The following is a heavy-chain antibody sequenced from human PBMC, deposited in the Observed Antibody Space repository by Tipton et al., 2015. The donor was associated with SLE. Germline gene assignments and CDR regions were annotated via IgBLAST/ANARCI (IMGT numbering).Heavy chain of an antibody. CDR2: IYHSGST. D-gene: IGHD3-22*01. CDR1: GESFSAYY. CDR3: ARRRYYASGAFDI. Sequence: GLVKPSETLSLTCAVYGESFSAYYWSWIRQPPGKGLEWIGAIYHSGSTYYNPSLKSRVTISEDTSKNQFSLRLRSVTAADTAVYYCARRRYYASGAFDIWGQGTMVTVSS. V-gene: IGHV4-34*01. J-gene: IGHJ3*02.